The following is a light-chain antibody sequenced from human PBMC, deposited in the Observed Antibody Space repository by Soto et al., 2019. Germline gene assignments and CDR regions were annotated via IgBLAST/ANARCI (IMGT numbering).Light chain of an antibody. Sequence: DIHMSQSPSSLSASIGDSVIITCRASQDIGTYLNWYQHKPGKAPKHLIYAASSLQTGVPSRFTGSGSGTEFTLTIDSLQPEDFATYYCQQSYTTPRITFGQGTRLEIK. CDR3: QQSYTTPRIT. CDR2: AAS. CDR1: QDIGTY. V-gene: IGKV1-39*01. J-gene: IGKJ5*01.